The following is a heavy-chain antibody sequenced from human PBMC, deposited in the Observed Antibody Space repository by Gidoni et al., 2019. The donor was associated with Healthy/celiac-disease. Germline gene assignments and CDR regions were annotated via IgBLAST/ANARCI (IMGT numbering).Heavy chain of an antibody. Sequence: QVQLQESGPGLVKPSETLSLTGTVSGGSISSYYWSWIRQPPGKGLEWIGYIYYSGSTTYNPSLKSRVTISVDTSKNQFSLKLSSVTAADTAVYYCARVYRGNWFDPWGQGTLVTVSS. J-gene: IGHJ5*02. CDR1: GGSISSYY. CDR3: ARVYRGNWFDP. D-gene: IGHD3-10*01. CDR2: IYYSGST. V-gene: IGHV4-59*01.